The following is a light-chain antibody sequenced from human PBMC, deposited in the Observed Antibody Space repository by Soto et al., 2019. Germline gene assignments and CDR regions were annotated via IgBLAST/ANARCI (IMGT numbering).Light chain of an antibody. V-gene: IGKV1-39*01. Sequence: DIQMTQSPSSLSASVGDRVTITCRASQSISSYLNWYQQKPGKAPKLLIYAASSLQSGVPSRFRGSGSGTDFTLTISSLQPEDFATYYCQQRYSTPPTFGQGTKVEIK. CDR3: QQRYSTPPT. CDR1: QSISSY. CDR2: AAS. J-gene: IGKJ1*01.